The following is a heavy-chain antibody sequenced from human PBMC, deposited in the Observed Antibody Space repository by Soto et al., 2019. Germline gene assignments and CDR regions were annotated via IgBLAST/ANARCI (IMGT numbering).Heavy chain of an antibody. D-gene: IGHD2-2*01. CDR3: PRSQGTTTSLEIYFYYYYGIDV. V-gene: IGHV1-69*01. CDR2: SIPISDTT. Sequence: QVQLVQSGAEVKKPGSSVKVSCKASGGTFSSYAISWVRQAPGQGLEWMGGSIPISDTTNYAQKFQGRVTSTADASTSTAYMELSSLRSEDTAVYYCPRSQGTTTSLEIYFYYYYGIDVWGQGTTVTGSS. CDR1: GGTFSSYA. J-gene: IGHJ6*02.